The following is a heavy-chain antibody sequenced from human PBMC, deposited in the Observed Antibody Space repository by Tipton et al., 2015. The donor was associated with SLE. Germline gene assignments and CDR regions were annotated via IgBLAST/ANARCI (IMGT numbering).Heavy chain of an antibody. V-gene: IGHV4-34*01. J-gene: IGHJ6*02. CDR3: ARFRDEYYYYAMDV. CDR2: INRGGVT. Sequence: LRLSCAVYDGSFSAYSWTWIRQPPGKRLEWIGEINRGGVTNYNPSLKSRVTISMDPSKNQFSLKLNSVTAADTAVYYCARFRDEYYYYAMDVWGQGTTVTVSS. CDR1: DGSFSAYS.